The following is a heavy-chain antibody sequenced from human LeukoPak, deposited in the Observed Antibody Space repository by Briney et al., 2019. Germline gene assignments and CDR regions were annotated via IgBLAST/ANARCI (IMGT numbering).Heavy chain of an antibody. CDR2: INHSGST. J-gene: IGHJ4*02. Sequence: MPSETLSLTCAVYGGSFSGYYWSWVRQPPGKGLEWGGEINHSGSTNYNPSLKSRVTISVDTSKNQFSLKLSSVTAADTAVYYCARGRPSTGRYGPNRFDYWGQGTLVTVSS. V-gene: IGHV4-34*01. D-gene: IGHD5-18*01. CDR3: ARGRPSTGRYGPNRFDY. CDR1: GGSFSGYY.